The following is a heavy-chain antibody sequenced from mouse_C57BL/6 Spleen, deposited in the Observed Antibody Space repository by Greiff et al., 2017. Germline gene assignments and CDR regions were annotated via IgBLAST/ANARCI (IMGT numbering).Heavy chain of an antibody. V-gene: IGHV1-4*01. Sequence: VHLVESGAELARPGASVKMSCKASGYTFTSYTMHWVKQRPGQGLEWIGYINPSSGYTKYNQKFKDKATLTSDKSSSTAYRQLSSLTSEDSAVYYCARRETGYWYFDVWGTGTTVTVSS. D-gene: IGHD4-1*01. CDR1: GYTFTSYT. CDR3: ARRETGYWYFDV. CDR2: INPSSGYT. J-gene: IGHJ1*03.